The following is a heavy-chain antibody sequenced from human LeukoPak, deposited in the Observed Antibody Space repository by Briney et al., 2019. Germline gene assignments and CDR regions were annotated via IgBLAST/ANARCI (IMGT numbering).Heavy chain of an antibody. Sequence: SETLSLTCTVSGGSISSYYWSWIRQPPGKGLEWIGYIYYSVSTTYNPSLKSRVTISVDTSKNRFPLNLSSLTAADTAGYYCAKHKGWFGELLWDYYYGMDGWGQGTTVTVS. CDR2: IYYSVST. CDR3: AKHKGWFGELLWDYYYGMDG. V-gene: IGHV4-59*08. CDR1: GGSISSYY. J-gene: IGHJ6*02. D-gene: IGHD3-10*01.